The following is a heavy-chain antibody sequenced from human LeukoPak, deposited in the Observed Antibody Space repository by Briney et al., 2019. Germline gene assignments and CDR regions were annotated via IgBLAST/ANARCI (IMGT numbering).Heavy chain of an antibody. J-gene: IGHJ2*01. Sequence: GESLKNSCKGSGYSFTSYWIGWVRQMPGKGLEWMGIIYPGDSDNRYSPSFQGQVTISADKSISTAYLQWSSLKASDTAMYYCARCGGPYYYDSSGYYRYWYFDLWGRGTLVTVSS. D-gene: IGHD3-22*01. CDR1: GYSFTSYW. V-gene: IGHV5-51*01. CDR3: ARCGGPYYYDSSGYYRYWYFDL. CDR2: IYPGDSDN.